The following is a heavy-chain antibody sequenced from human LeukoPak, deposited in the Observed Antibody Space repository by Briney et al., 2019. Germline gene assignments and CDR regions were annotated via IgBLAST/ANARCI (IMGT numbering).Heavy chain of an antibody. CDR1: GYSISSGYY. Sequence: SETLSLTCAVSGYSISSGYYWGWIRQPPGKGLEWIGNIYHRGSTYYNPSLKSRVTISVDTSKNQFSLKLNSVTAADTAVYYCARHSIAAGGRHWFDPWGQGTLVTVSS. J-gene: IGHJ5*02. D-gene: IGHD6-13*01. V-gene: IGHV4-38-2*01. CDR2: IYHRGST. CDR3: ARHSIAAGGRHWFDP.